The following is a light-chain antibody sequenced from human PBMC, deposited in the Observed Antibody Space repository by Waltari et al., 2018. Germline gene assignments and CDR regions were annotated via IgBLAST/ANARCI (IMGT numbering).Light chain of an antibody. CDR1: QSISTY. CDR3: QQSYRTPFT. Sequence: DIQMTQSPSSLSASVGDRVTITCQASQSISTYLNWYQQKPGKAPKLLISAVSNLQSGVPSRFTGSGSGTDFTLTINSLQPEDFATYYCQQSYRTPFTFGPGTKVDI. CDR2: AVS. J-gene: IGKJ3*01. V-gene: IGKV1-39*01.